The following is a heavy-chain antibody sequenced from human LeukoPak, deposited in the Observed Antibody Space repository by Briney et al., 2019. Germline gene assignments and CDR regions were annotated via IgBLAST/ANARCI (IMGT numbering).Heavy chain of an antibody. CDR1: GGSISSGSYY. V-gene: IGHV4-61*02. J-gene: IGHJ5*02. D-gene: IGHD6-19*01. CDR3: ARDSGLRSGRLEGIGWFDP. Sequence: SETLSLTCTVSGGSISSGSYYWSWIRQPAGKGLEWIGRIYTSGSTNYNPSLKSRVTISLDTSKNQLSLKLSSVTAADTAVYYCARDSGLRSGRLEGIGWFDPWGQGTLVTVSS. CDR2: IYTSGST.